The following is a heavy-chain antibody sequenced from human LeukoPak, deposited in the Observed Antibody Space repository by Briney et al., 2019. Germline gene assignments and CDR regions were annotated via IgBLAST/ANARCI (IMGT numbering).Heavy chain of an antibody. Sequence: ASVKVSCKASGYTFTNYHIHWVRQAPGQGLEWMGIVNASGGSTRYAQKFQGRVFMTRDTSTSTVFMELSSLKSEDTAVYYCARDPWISSGNYHYGMDLWGQGTTVTVSS. CDR2: VNASGGST. J-gene: IGHJ6*02. CDR1: GYTFTNYH. V-gene: IGHV1-46*01. CDR3: ARDPWISSGNYHYGMDL. D-gene: IGHD3-22*01.